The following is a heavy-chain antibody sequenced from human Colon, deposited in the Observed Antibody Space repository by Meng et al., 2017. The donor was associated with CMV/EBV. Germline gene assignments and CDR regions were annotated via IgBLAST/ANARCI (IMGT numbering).Heavy chain of an antibody. Sequence: SLTGAVSGVSSSTVNWWSWVRQPPGKGLEWIGEIYHSGTTRYNPSLKSRLTISMDRSKNQFFIRLTSVTAADTAVYYCAREDGVSGTWGQGTLVTVSS. V-gene: IGHV4-4*02. CDR3: AREDGVSGT. CDR2: IYHSGTT. J-gene: IGHJ5*02. CDR1: GVSSSTVNW. D-gene: IGHD5-24*01.